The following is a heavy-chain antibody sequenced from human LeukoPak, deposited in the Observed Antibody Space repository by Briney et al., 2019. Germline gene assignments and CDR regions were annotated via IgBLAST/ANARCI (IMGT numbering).Heavy chain of an antibody. CDR3: ARGSDYYDSSGWPYYFDY. D-gene: IGHD3-22*01. J-gene: IGHJ4*02. CDR1: GGSISSYY. V-gene: IGHV4-59*01. CDR2: IYYSGST. Sequence: SETLSLTCTVSGGSISSYYWSWLRQPPGKGLEWIGYIYYSGSTNYNPSLKSRVTISVDTSKNQFSLKLSSVTAADTAVYYCARGSDYYDSSGWPYYFDYWGQGTLVTVSS.